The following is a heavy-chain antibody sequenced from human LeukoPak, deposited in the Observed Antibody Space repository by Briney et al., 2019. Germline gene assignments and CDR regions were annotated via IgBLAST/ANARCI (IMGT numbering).Heavy chain of an antibody. Sequence: SETLSLTCTVSGGSISSSSYYWGWIRQPPGKGLEWIGSIYYSGSTYYNPSLKSRVTISVDTSKNQFSLKLSSVTAADTAVYYCARRVQQLSYYYYMDVWGKGATVTVSS. CDR3: ARRVQQLSYYYYMDV. CDR1: GGSISSSSYY. V-gene: IGHV4-39*01. D-gene: IGHD6-13*01. CDR2: IYYSGST. J-gene: IGHJ6*03.